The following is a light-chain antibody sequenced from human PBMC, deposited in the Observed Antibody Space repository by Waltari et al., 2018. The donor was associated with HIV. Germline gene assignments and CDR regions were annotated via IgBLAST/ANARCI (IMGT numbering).Light chain of an antibody. CDR1: SLKTYY. J-gene: IGLJ2*01. Sequence: SSGLTQDPVVFVTLGQTVTMKCQGDSLKTYYASWYKWRPGHCPAVVFFGKDKRPSGIPDRFAASTSGDTATLTINAVQAEDEADYYCNSRDTGGGHFVIVGGGTKLTVL. CDR3: NSRDTGGGHFVI. CDR2: GKD. V-gene: IGLV3-19*01.